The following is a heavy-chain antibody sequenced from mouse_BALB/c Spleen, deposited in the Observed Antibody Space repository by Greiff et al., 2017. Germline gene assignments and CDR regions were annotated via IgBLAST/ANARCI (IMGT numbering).Heavy chain of an antibody. J-gene: IGHJ3*01. Sequence: VQLKESGPSLVKPSQTLSLTCSVTGDSISSGYWNWIRKFPGNKLEYMGYISYSGSTYYNPSLKSRISITRDTSKNQYYLQLNSVTTEDTATYYCASRYYGSSPFAYWGQGTLVTVSA. CDR3: ASRYYGSSPFAY. D-gene: IGHD1-1*01. CDR1: GDSISSGY. CDR2: ISYSGST. V-gene: IGHV3-8*02.